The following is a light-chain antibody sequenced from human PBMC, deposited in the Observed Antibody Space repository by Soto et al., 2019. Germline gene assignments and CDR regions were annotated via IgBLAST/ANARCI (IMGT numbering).Light chain of an antibody. V-gene: IGKV3-20*01. Sequence: EIVLTQSPGTLALSPGERATLSCRASRSLSSSYLAWYQQMPGQAPRLLIYAASSRATGIPDRFSGSGSGTDFTLTISRLEPEDSAVYYCQQYGSSPPYTFGQGTKLEIK. J-gene: IGKJ2*01. CDR2: AAS. CDR1: RSLSSSY. CDR3: QQYGSSPPYT.